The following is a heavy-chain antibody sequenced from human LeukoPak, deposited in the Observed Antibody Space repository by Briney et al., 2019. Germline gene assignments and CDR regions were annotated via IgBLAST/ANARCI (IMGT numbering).Heavy chain of an antibody. CDR2: ISSSGSTT. J-gene: IGHJ4*02. CDR1: GFTFSSFA. CDR3: ARESPAFDY. V-gene: IGHV3-23*01. Sequence: GGSLRLSCVDSGFTFSSFAMSWVRQAPGKGLEWVSTISSSGSTTYYVDSVKGRFTISRDNSRNTPYLQMNSLRGEDTAVYYCARESPAFDYWGQGTLVTVS.